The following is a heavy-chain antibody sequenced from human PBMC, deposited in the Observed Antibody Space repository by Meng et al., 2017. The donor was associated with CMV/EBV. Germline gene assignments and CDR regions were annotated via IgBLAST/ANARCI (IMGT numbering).Heavy chain of an antibody. V-gene: IGHV6-1*01. Sequence: SETLSLTCAISGDSVSSNSAAWNWIRQSPSRGLEWLGRTYYRSKWYSDFAVSVKSRITINPDTSKNQFSLQLNSVTPEDTAVYYCARGHFWNVYYTGIDSWGQGTLVTVSS. CDR1: GDSVSSNSAA. CDR3: ARGHFWNVYYTGIDS. D-gene: IGHD3-3*02. CDR2: TYYRSKWYS. J-gene: IGHJ5*01.